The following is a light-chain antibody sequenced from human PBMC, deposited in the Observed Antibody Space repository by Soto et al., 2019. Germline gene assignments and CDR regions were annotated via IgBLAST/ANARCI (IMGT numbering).Light chain of an antibody. CDR1: QGISSW. CDR3: QQANSCPIT. J-gene: IGKJ5*01. CDR2: GAS. V-gene: IGKV1-12*01. Sequence: DIQMTQSPSSVSASVGDRVTITCRASQGISSWLAWYQQKPGKAPKLLIYGASSLQSGVTSRCSDSGSETDFTITISSLQPEDFATYYCQQANSCPITFGQGTRLEIK.